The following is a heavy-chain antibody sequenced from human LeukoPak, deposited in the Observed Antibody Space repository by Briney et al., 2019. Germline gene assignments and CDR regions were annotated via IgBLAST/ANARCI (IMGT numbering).Heavy chain of an antibody. CDR3: ARDSGSGSSWYFNWFDP. CDR2: IYYSGST. J-gene: IGHJ5*02. Sequence: PSETLSLTCTVSGGSISSCSYYWGWIRQPPGKGLEWIGSIYYSGSTYYNPSLKSRVTISVDTSKNQFSLKLSSVTAADTAVYYCARDSGSGSSWYFNWFDPWGQGTLVTVSS. V-gene: IGHV4-39*07. D-gene: IGHD6-13*01. CDR1: GGSISSCSYY.